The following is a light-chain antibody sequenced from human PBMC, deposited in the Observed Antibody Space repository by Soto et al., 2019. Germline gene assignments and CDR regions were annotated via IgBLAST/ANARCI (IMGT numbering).Light chain of an antibody. Sequence: VLTQSPATLSLSPGDTAVLSCRASQNIGNYFAWYQHKPGLAPRLLIYDSSNRATGAPARFSGGGSGPESTLTISSLQAEDFGIYYCQLRTNWPAEFTFGPGTRVDLK. CDR1: QNIGNY. CDR2: DSS. J-gene: IGKJ3*01. V-gene: IGKV3-11*01. CDR3: QLRTNWPAEFT.